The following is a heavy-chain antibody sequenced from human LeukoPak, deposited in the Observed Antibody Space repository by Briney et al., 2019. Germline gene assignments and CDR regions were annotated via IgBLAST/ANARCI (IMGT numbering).Heavy chain of an antibody. V-gene: IGHV3-7*01. CDR2: IKQDGSEK. CDR1: GFTFSSYW. Sequence: GGSLRLSCAASGFTFSSYWMSWVRQAPGKGLEWVANIKQDGSEKYYVDSVKGRFTISRDNAKNSLFLQMDSLRAEDTAVYYCAGERPSSSWYDYWGQGALVTVSS. CDR3: AGERPSSSWYDY. J-gene: IGHJ4*02. D-gene: IGHD6-13*01.